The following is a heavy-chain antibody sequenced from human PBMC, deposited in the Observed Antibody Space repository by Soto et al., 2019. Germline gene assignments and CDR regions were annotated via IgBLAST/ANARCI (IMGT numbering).Heavy chain of an antibody. V-gene: IGHV4-34*01. CDR3: ATRITVFGLLIPPFDP. J-gene: IGHJ5*02. CDR2: INHTGGT. D-gene: IGHD3-3*01. Sequence: SETLSLTCAVYGGSVNVYYWNWIRHPPGKGLEWIGEINHTGGTHYNPSLKSRVTMSVDTSKNQFSLRLSSVTAADTAIYYCATRITVFGLLIPPFDPWGQGTLVTVSS. CDR1: GGSVNVYY.